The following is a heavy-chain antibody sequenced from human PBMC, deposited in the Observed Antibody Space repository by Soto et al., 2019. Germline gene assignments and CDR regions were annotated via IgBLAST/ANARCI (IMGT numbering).Heavy chain of an antibody. CDR2: ISSSGSTI. CDR3: ARGPYYDFWSGYYFDY. V-gene: IGHV3-11*01. J-gene: IGHJ4*02. CDR1: GLTIIDYY. Sequence: GRPLTVSCAASGLTIIDYYMSWISQATGKGLEWVSYISSSGSTIYYADSVKGRFTISRDNAKNSLYLQMNSLRAEDTAVYYCARGPYYDFWSGYYFDYWGQGTLVTVSS. D-gene: IGHD3-3*01.